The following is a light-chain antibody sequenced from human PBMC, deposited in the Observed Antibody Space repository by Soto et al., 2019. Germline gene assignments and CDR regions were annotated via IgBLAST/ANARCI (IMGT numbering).Light chain of an antibody. CDR1: SSDVGAYNY. CDR2: EVS. J-gene: IGLJ2*01. V-gene: IGLV2-14*01. CDR3: SSYSSSITVL. Sequence: QSVLTQPASVSGSPGQSITISCTGTSSDVGAYNYVSWYQQHPGKVPKLMIYEVSNRPSGVSNRFSGSKSGNTASLTISGRQAEDEADYYCSSYSSSITVLFGGGTKLTVL.